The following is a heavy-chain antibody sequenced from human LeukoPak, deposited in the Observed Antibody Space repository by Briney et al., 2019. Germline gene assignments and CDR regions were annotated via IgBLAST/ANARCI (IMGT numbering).Heavy chain of an antibody. D-gene: IGHD3-16*01. CDR1: RYSFTNYG. CDR3: ASSRLGNSYNYFGMDV. J-gene: IGHJ6*02. V-gene: IGHV1-18*01. CDR2: ISAFNGNT. Sequence: ASVKVSCEAFRYSFTNYGFTWVRRAPGQGLEWMGWISAFNGNTNYAQKFQGRVTVTTDTSTSTAYMELRSLRSDDTAVYYCASSRLGNSYNYFGMDVWGQGTTVTVSS.